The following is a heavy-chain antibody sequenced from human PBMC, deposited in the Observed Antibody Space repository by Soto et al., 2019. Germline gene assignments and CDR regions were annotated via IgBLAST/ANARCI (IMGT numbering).Heavy chain of an antibody. V-gene: IGHV1-69*13. CDR3: ARGWDHYDSSGLLTWFDP. CDR1: GGTFSDYG. J-gene: IGHJ5*02. D-gene: IGHD3-22*01. CDR2: LIPIFGTS. Sequence: GASVKVSCKASGGTFSDYGISWVRQAPGQGLEWMGGLIPIFGTSNYAQKFQGRVTITADESTSTAYMELSSLTSEDTAVYYCARGWDHYDSSGLLTWFDPWGQGTLVTVSS.